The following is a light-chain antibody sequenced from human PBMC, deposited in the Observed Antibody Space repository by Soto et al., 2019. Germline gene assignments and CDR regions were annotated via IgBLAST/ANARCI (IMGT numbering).Light chain of an antibody. CDR3: SSYTSSSTVL. Sequence: QSALTQPASVSGSPGQSITISCTGTSSDVGTYTFVSWYQQHPGKAPKLMIYEVSNRPSGVSDRFSGSKSGNTASLTISGLQPEDEADYYCSSYTSSSTVLFGGGTKLTVL. V-gene: IGLV2-14*01. CDR1: SSDVGTYTF. CDR2: EVS. J-gene: IGLJ2*01.